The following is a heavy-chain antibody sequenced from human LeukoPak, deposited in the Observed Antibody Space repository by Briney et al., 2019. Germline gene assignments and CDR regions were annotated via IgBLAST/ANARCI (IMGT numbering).Heavy chain of an antibody. CDR2: IWYDGSNK. J-gene: IGHJ3*02. D-gene: IGHD6-19*01. Sequence: GGSLRLSCAASGFTFSSYGMHWVRQAPGKGLEWVAVIWYDGSNKYYADSVKGRFTISRDNSKNTLYLQMNSLRAEDTAVYYCAKDGEQWLVVGGAFDNWGQGTMVTVSS. CDR1: GFTFSSYG. V-gene: IGHV3-33*06. CDR3: AKDGEQWLVVGGAFDN.